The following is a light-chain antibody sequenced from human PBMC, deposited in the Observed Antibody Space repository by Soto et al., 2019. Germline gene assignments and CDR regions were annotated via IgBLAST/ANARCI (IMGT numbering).Light chain of an antibody. Sequence: SVLTQSPSASGTPGQRVTISCSGSSSNIGTNTVNWYQQLPGTAPKLLIYGDNQRPSGVPDRFSGSKSGTSASLAISGLQSEDEADYYCAAWDDSLNGYVFAAGAKVTVL. J-gene: IGLJ1*01. CDR1: SSNIGTNT. CDR3: AAWDDSLNGYV. V-gene: IGLV1-44*01. CDR2: GDN.